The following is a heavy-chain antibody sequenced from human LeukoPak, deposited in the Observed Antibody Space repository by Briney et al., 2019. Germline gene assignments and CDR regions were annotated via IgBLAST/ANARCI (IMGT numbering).Heavy chain of an antibody. D-gene: IGHD3-3*01. J-gene: IGHJ4*02. CDR3: AKGSYDGDYFDY. CDR2: ISGSGGST. V-gene: IGHV3-23*01. Sequence: GGSLRLSCAASGFTFSSYAMSWVRQAPGKGLEWVSAISGSGGSTYYADSVKGRITTSRDNSKNTLYLQMNSLRAEDTAVYYCAKGSYDGDYFDYWGQGTLVTVSS. CDR1: GFTFSSYA.